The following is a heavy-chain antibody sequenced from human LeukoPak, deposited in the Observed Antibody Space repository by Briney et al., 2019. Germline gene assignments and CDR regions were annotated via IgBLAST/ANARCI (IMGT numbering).Heavy chain of an antibody. V-gene: IGHV3-9*01. D-gene: IGHD3-10*01. CDR1: GFTIGDYA. CDR2: ISWNSIGI. Sequence: GRSLRLSCAASGFTIGDYAMHWVRQVPGKGLEWVSGISWNSIGIGYADSVKGRFTISRDNAKNSLYMQMNSLSAEDTALYYCAGAMVRGVSNIYYYYYMDVWGKGTTVTVSS. CDR3: AGAMVRGVSNIYYYYYMDV. J-gene: IGHJ6*03.